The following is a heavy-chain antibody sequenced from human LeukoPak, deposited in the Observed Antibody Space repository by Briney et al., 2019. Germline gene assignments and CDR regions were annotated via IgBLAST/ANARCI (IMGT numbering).Heavy chain of an antibody. V-gene: IGHV3-30*04. CDR3: ARERDIGSDYKDAFDI. J-gene: IGHJ3*02. D-gene: IGHD4-11*01. CDR2: ILHDEINK. Sequence: GGSLRLSCAASGFTFSNYIMHWVRQAPGKGLDWVAVILHDEINKYYADSVKGRFTISRDNSKNTLYLQMNSLRAEDTAVYYCARERDIGSDYKDAFDIWGQGTMVTVSS. CDR1: GFTFSNYI.